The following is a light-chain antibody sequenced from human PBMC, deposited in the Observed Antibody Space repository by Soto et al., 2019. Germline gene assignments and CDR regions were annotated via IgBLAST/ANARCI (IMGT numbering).Light chain of an antibody. CDR1: TGAVTSGHY. CDR3: FLSYNSALDWV. CDR2: DTN. V-gene: IGLV7-46*01. J-gene: IGLJ3*02. Sequence: QTVVTQEPSLTVSPGGTVTLTCGSSTGAVTSGHYPYWFQQKPGQAPRTLIYDTNNKHSWTPARFSGSLLGGKAALTLSGAQPEDEAEYYCFLSYNSALDWVFGGGTKVTVL.